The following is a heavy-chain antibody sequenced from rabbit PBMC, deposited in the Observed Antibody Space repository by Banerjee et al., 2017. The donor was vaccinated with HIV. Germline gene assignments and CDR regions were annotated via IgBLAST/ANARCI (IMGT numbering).Heavy chain of an antibody. CDR2: IFNGDGST. CDR1: GFDFSSSYW. V-gene: IGHV1S45*01. Sequence: QEQLVESGGDQVQPEGSLTLTCKASGFDFSSSYWMCWVRQAPGKGLEWIGCIFNGDGSTFYPSWVNGRFSISKTSSTTVTLQMTSLTAADTATYFCVRVQYTSGSGSPYYFNLWGPGTLVTVS. CDR3: VRVQYTSGSGSPYYFNL. J-gene: IGHJ4*01. D-gene: IGHD1-1*01.